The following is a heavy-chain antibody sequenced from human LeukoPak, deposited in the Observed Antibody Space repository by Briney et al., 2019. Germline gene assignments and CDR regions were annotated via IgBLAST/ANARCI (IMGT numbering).Heavy chain of an antibody. J-gene: IGHJ4*02. CDR1: GYTFASYG. D-gene: IGHD3-22*01. CDR2: LSVYNGDR. V-gene: IGHV1-18*01. CDR3: ARYWNYYDSSGYYQGDY. Sequence: ASLKLSCKASGYTFASYGISWVRQAPGQGIEWMGWLSVYNGDRNYAQKLQGRVTMTTETSKSTAYMEMRSLRSDDTALYYCARYWNYYDSSGYYQGDYWGQGTLVTVSS.